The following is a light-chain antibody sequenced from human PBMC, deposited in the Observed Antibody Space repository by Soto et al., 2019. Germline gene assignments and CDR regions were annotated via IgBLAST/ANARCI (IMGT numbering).Light chain of an antibody. J-gene: IGKJ2*01. Sequence: EIVMTQSPATLSVSPGERATLSCRASQSVSSNLAWYQQKPGQAPRLLIYGASTRATGIPARFSGSGSGTDFTLTISSLQSEDFAVYYCQQYNNWPPYTFGQGTKLHIK. CDR1: QSVSSN. CDR3: QQYNNWPPYT. V-gene: IGKV3-15*01. CDR2: GAS.